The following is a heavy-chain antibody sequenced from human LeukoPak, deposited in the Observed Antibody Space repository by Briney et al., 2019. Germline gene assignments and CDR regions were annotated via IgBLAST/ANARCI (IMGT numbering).Heavy chain of an antibody. CDR3: ARLLGYCSGTSCYNYYYYGMDV. CDR1: GGSISICY. D-gene: IGHD2-2*02. Sequence: PSETLSLTCTVSGGSISICYWSWIRQPAGKGLEWIGRIYTSGSTNYNPSLKSRVTMSVDTSKNQFSLKLSSVTAADTAVYYCARLLGYCSGTSCYNYYYYGMDVWGQGTTVTVSS. CDR2: IYTSGST. V-gene: IGHV4-4*07. J-gene: IGHJ6*02.